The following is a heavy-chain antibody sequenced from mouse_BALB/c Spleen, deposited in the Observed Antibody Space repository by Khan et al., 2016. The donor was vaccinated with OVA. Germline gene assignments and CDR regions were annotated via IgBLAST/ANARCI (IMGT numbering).Heavy chain of an antibody. J-gene: IGHJ3*01. Sequence: VQLKESGPELMKPGASVKISCKASGYSFTSYYIHWVMESHGKSLEWIGYIDPFSGDTTYNQKFKGKATLTVDKSSSTAYILLSNLTSEDSAVSYCTRHGYVTWFTYWGQGTLVTVSA. V-gene: IGHV1S135*01. CDR3: TRHGYVTWFTY. CDR1: GYSFTSYY. CDR2: IDPFSGDT. D-gene: IGHD2-2*01.